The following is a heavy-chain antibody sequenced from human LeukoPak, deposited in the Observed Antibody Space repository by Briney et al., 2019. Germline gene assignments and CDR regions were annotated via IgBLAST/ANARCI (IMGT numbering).Heavy chain of an antibody. CDR2: ISSSSSYI. CDR1: GFTFSSYS. V-gene: IGHV3-21*01. D-gene: IGHD5-24*01. CDR3: ASLMATTYGSAFDI. J-gene: IGHJ3*02. Sequence: GGSLRLSCAASGFTFSSYSMNWVRQAPGKGLEWVSSISSSSSYIYYADSVKGRFTISRDNAKNSLYLQMNSLRAEDTAVYYCASLMATTYGSAFDIWDQGTMVTVSS.